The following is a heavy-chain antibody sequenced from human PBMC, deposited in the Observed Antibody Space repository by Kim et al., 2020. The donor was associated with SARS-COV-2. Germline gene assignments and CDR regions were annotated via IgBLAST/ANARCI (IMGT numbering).Heavy chain of an antibody. V-gene: IGHV1-46*01. CDR2: INPSGGST. CDR1: GYTFTSYY. CDR3: AREYYYGSGSYPQNQSYYYYGMDV. J-gene: IGHJ6*02. D-gene: IGHD3-10*01. Sequence: ASVKVSCKASGYTFTSYYMHWVRQAPGQGLEWMGIINPSGGSTSYAQKFQGRVTMTRDTSTSTVYMELSSLRSEDTAVYYCAREYYYGSGSYPQNQSYYYYGMDVWGQGTTVTVSS.